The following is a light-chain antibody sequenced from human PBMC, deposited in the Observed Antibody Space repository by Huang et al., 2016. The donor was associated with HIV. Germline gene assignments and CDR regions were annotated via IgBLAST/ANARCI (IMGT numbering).Light chain of an antibody. Sequence: DIVMTQSPDSLAVSLGERATINCKSSQSVLYSSNNKNYLAWYQQKPGHPPKRLIYWASTRESGVPDRFSGSGSGTDFTLTISSLQAEDVAVYYCQQYYSTPPRTFGQGTKVEIK. J-gene: IGKJ1*01. CDR3: QQYYSTPPRT. CDR1: QSVLYSSNNKNY. CDR2: WAS. V-gene: IGKV4-1*01.